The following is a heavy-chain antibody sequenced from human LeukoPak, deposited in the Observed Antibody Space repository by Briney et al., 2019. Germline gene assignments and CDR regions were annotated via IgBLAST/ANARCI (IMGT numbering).Heavy chain of an antibody. CDR2: IKPDGSEG. D-gene: IGHD2-2*01. CDR3: ARYRYCSSANCYGDY. CDR1: GFTFSTYY. J-gene: IGHJ4*02. Sequence: GGSLRLSCAASGFTFSTYYISWVRQAPGKGLEWVANIKPDGSEGYCVDSVKGRFTISRDNAKNSLYLQMNSLRAEDTAVYYCARYRYCSSANCYGDYWGQGTLVTVSS. V-gene: IGHV3-7*03.